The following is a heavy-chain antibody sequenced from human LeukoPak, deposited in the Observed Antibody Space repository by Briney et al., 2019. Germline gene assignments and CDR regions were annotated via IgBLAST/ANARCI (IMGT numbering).Heavy chain of an antibody. CDR3: ARGRSGSYGWFDP. Sequence: PSETLSLTCTVSGGSISSGSYYWSWIRQPAGKGLEWIGRMYTSGSTNYKPSLKSRVTISVDTSKNQSSLKLSSVIAADTAVYYCARGRSGSYGWFDPWGQGTLVTDSS. J-gene: IGHJ5*02. CDR2: MYTSGST. V-gene: IGHV4-61*02. D-gene: IGHD1-26*01. CDR1: GGSISSGSYY.